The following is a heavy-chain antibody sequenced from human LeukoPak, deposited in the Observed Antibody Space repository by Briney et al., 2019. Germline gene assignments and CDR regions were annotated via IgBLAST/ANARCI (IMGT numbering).Heavy chain of an antibody. CDR2: IIPIFGTA. CDR1: GGTFSSYA. V-gene: IGHV1-69*13. J-gene: IGHJ4*02. CDR3: AREGRGGYYDSSGYYYFGY. D-gene: IGHD3-22*01. Sequence: ASVKVSCKASGGTFSSYAISWVRQAPGQGLEWMGGIIPIFGTANYAQKFQGRVTITADESTSTAYMELSSLRSEDTAVYYCAREGRGGYYDSSGYYYFGYWGQGTLVTVSS.